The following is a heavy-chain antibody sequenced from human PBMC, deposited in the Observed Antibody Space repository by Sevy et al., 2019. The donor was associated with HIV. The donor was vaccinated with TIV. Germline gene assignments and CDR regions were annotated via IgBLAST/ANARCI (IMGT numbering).Heavy chain of an antibody. CDR1: GGSISSSSYY. Sequence: SETLSLTCTVSGGSISSSSYYWGWLRQPPGKGLEWIGSIYYSGSTYYNPSLKSRVTISVDTSKNQFSLKLSSVTAADTAVYYCAREMRHDDLDYWGQGTLVTVSS. CDR2: IYYSGST. J-gene: IGHJ4*02. D-gene: IGHD1-1*01. V-gene: IGHV4-39*02. CDR3: AREMRHDDLDY.